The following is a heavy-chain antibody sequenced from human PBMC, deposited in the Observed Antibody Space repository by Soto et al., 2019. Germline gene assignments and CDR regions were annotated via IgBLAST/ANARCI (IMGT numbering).Heavy chain of an antibody. V-gene: IGHV3-11*04. CDR2: INPSGSTT. J-gene: IGHJ6*02. CDR1: GFTVSDHY. Sequence: QVQLVESGGGLAKPGGSLRLSCAASGFTVSDHYMTWIRQAPGKGLEWISYINPSGSTTDYADSVRGRFTISRDNAENSLYLQMNSLRAEDTALYYCASGHHSMDLWGQGATVTVSS. CDR3: ASGHHSMDL.